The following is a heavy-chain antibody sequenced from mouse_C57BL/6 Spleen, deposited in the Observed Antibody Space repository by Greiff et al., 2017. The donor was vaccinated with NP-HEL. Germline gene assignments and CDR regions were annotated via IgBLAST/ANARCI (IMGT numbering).Heavy chain of an antibody. V-gene: IGHV3-6*01. CDR1: GYSITSGYY. CDR2: ISYDGSN. CDR3: ARAGDYGWYFDV. D-gene: IGHD2-4*01. J-gene: IGHJ1*03. Sequence: EVKLVESGPGLVKPSQSLSLTCSVTGYSITSGYYWNWIRQFPGNKLEWMGYISYDGSNNYNPSLKNRISITRDTSKNQFFLKLNSVTTEDTATYYCARAGDYGWYFDVWGTGTTVTVSS.